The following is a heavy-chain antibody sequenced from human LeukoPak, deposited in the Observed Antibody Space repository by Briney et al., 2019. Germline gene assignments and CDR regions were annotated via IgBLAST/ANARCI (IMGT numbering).Heavy chain of an antibody. Sequence: GCLRLSCAASGFTFSSYAMSWVRQAPGKGLEWVSAISGTGGRTYYADSVKGRFTISRDNSKNTLYLQVNSLRAEDTAVYYCAKEPASSGWFDPWGQGTLVAVSS. V-gene: IGHV3-23*01. CDR2: ISGTGGRT. CDR3: AKEPASSGWFDP. CDR1: GFTFSSYA. J-gene: IGHJ5*02. D-gene: IGHD6-19*01.